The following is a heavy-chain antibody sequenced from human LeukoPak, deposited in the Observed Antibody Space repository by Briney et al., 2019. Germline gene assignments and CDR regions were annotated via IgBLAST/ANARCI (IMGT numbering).Heavy chain of an antibody. CDR3: ARRYCSSTSCHTDRKETGYFDY. CDR1: GFTFSSYA. CDR2: ISYDGSNK. V-gene: IGHV3-30-3*01. Sequence: PGRSLRLSCAASGFTFSSYAMHWVRQAPGKGLEWVAVISYDGSNKYYADSVKGRFTISRDNSKNTLYLQMNSLRAEDTAVYYCARRYCSSTSCHTDRKETGYFDYWGQGTLVTVSS. D-gene: IGHD2-2*02. J-gene: IGHJ4*02.